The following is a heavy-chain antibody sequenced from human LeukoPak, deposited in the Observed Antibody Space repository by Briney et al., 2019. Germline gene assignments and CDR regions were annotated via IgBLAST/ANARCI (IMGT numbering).Heavy chain of an antibody. CDR2: ISTSSRYI. J-gene: IGHJ4*02. Sequence: PGGSLRLSCAASGFAFSIYSMNWVRQAPGKGLEWVSSISTSSRYIYYADSLKGRFTISRDNAKNSLFLQMNSLRVEDTAVYYCARDLGATVTYYYFDYWGQGTLVTVSS. V-gene: IGHV3-21*01. D-gene: IGHD4-17*01. CDR3: ARDLGATVTYYYFDY. CDR1: GFAFSIYS.